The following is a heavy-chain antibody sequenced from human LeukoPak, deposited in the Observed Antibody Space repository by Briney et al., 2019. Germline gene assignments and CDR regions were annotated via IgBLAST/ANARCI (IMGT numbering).Heavy chain of an antibody. CDR3: ATGNYYDSRGYYTFGH. J-gene: IGHJ1*01. CDR1: GFTFSRYW. V-gene: IGHV3-74*01. D-gene: IGHD3-22*01. Sequence: GGSLRLSCAASGFTFSRYWMHWVRQAPGKGLVWVSRINGDGSTTSYADSVKGGFTISRDNAKNTLYLQMNSLRAEDTTVYYCATGNYYDSRGYYTFGHWGQGALVTVSS. CDR2: INGDGSTT.